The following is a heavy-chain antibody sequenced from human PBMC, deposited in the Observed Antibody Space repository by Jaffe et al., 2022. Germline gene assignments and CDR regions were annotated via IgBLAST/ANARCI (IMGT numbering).Heavy chain of an antibody. CDR3: AKAREHYDILTNYYYYYMDV. CDR2: ISGSGGST. V-gene: IGHV3-23*01. D-gene: IGHD3-9*01. Sequence: EVQLLESGGGLVQPGGSLRLSCAASGFTFSSYAMSWVRQAPGKGLEWVSAISGSGGSTYYADSVKGRFTISRDNSKNTLYLQMNSLRAEDTAVYYCAKAREHYDILTNYYYYYMDVWGKGTTVTVSS. CDR1: GFTFSSYA. J-gene: IGHJ6*03.